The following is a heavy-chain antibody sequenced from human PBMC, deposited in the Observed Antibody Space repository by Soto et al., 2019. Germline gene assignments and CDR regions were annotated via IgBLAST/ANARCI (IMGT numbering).Heavy chain of an antibody. J-gene: IGHJ6*02. CDR2: IIPIFGTA. Sequence: ASVKVSCKASGGTFSSYAISWVRQAPGQGLEWMGGIIPIFGTANYAQKFQGRVTITADESTSTAYMELSSLRSEDTAVYYCARGRHSSSWYTVKGGSYYYYGMDVWGQGTTVTVSS. V-gene: IGHV1-69*13. CDR3: ARGRHSSSWYTVKGGSYYYYGMDV. D-gene: IGHD6-13*01. CDR1: GGTFSSYA.